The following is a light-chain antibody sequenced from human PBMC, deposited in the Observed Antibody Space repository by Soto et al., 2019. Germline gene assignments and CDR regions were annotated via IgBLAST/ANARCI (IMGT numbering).Light chain of an antibody. CDR3: LQSYSTPRT. CDR2: AAS. Sequence: DIQMTQSPSSLSASVGDRVTITCRASQSMSNYLIWYQQKPGKAPKLLIYAASTLQPGIPSRFSGSGSGTDFTLTISSLQPEDFATYYCLQSYSTPRTFGQGTRLEIK. J-gene: IGKJ2*01. CDR1: QSMSNY. V-gene: IGKV1-39*01.